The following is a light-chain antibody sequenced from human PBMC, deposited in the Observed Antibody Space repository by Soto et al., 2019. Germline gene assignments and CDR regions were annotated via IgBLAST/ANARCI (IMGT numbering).Light chain of an antibody. J-gene: IGLJ2*01. CDR3: QVWDSSSDHRVV. Sequence: SYELTQPPSVSVAPGQTARITCGGNNIGSQTVHWYQQKPGQAPVLVVYDDNDRPSGIPERFSGSNSGNTATLTISRVEAGDEADYYCQVWDSSSDHRVVFGGGTKLTVL. V-gene: IGLV3-21*02. CDR2: DDN. CDR1: NIGSQT.